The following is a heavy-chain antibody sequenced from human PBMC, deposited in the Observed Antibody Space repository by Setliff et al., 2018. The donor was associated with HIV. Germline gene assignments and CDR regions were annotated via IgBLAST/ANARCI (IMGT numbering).Heavy chain of an antibody. CDR3: ARGGDYDSSGYYVT. CDR1: PFTLNGYF. V-gene: IGHV1-69*10. Sequence: SVKVSCKASPFTLNGYFLHWVRQAPGQGLEWMGWIIPILGVPRYAQKFQGRVTITADKSTSTAYMNPSSLRAEDTAVYFCARGGDYDSSGYYVTWGQGSLVTVSS. J-gene: IGHJ4*02. D-gene: IGHD3-22*01. CDR2: IIPILGVP.